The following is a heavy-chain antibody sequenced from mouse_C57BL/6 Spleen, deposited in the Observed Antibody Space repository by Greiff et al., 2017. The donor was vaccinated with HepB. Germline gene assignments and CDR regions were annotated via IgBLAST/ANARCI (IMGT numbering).Heavy chain of an antibody. Sequence: EVQLVESGGGLVKPGGSLKLSCAASGFTFSSYAMSWVRQTPEKRLEWVATISDGGSYTYYPDNVKGRFTISRDNAKNNLYLQMSNLKSEDTAMYYCARGLGYYFDYWGQGTTLTVSS. V-gene: IGHV5-4*01. D-gene: IGHD3-3*01. CDR3: ARGLGYYFDY. CDR2: ISDGGSYT. J-gene: IGHJ2*01. CDR1: GFTFSSYA.